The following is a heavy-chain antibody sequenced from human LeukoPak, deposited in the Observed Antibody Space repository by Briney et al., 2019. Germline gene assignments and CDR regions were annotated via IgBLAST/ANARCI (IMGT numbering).Heavy chain of an antibody. Sequence: SGALSLTCTGAGGSIISYYWSWSRQPPGKGLEGIGYIYYSGSTNYNPSLKSRVTISVDTSKNQFSLKLSSVTAADTAVYYCARAGDYLDYWGQGTLVTVSS. V-gene: IGHV4-59*01. J-gene: IGHJ4*02. CDR3: ARAGDYLDY. CDR1: GGSIISYY. CDR2: IYYSGST. D-gene: IGHD4-17*01.